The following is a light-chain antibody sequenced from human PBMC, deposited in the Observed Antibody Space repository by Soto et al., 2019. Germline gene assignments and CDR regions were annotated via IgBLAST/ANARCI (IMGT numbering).Light chain of an antibody. CDR1: QSVNNNY. V-gene: IGKV3-20*01. CDR3: QQYGGSPTT. CDR2: GAS. J-gene: IGKJ1*01. Sequence: EIVLTQSPGSLSLSPGERATLSCRASQSVNNNYLAWYQQKPGQAPSLLIYGASSRATGIPDRFSGSGSGTDFTLTISRLEPEDFAVYFCQQYGGSPTTFGQGTKVEIK.